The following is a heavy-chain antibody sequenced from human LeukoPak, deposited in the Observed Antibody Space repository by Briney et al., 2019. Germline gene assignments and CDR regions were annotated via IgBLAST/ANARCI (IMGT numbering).Heavy chain of an antibody. V-gene: IGHV4-61*02. CDR1: GGSISSGSNY. J-gene: IGHJ4*02. D-gene: IGHD1/OR15-1a*01. CDR3: ARDRHWTNDWVFDY. CDR2: IHTSGST. Sequence: SETLSLTCTVSGGSISSGSNYWSWIRQPAGKGLEWIGRIHTSGSTNYNPSLKSRVTISVDTSKNQFSLKLSSVTAADTAVYYCARDRHWTNDWVFDYWGQGTLVTVSS.